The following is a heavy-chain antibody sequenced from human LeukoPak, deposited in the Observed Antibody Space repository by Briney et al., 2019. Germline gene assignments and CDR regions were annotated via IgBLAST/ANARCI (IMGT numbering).Heavy chain of an antibody. CDR3: ARDFYSYGTFDY. CDR2: ISGSGGST. Sequence: GGSLRLSCAASGFTFSSYGMSWVRQAPGKGLEWVSAISGSGGSTYYADSVKGRFTISRDNAKNSLYLQMNSLRAEDTAVYYCARDFYSYGTFDYWGQGTLVTVSS. CDR1: GFTFSSYG. D-gene: IGHD5-18*01. J-gene: IGHJ4*02. V-gene: IGHV3-23*01.